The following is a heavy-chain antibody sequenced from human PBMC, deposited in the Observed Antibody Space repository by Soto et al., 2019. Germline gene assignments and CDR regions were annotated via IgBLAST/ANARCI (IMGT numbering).Heavy chain of an antibody. CDR1: GYTFTTYY. CDR3: ARRAHKYANMDV. J-gene: IGHJ6*02. CDR2: INPSGGST. Sequence: ASVKVSCRTSGYTFTTYYMHWVRRAPGQGLEWMGMINPSGGSTSYAQKFQGRVTMTRDTSTRTIYMELSSLRFDDTAIYYCARRAHKYANMDVFGQGITVTFCS. D-gene: IGHD2-8*01. V-gene: IGHV1-46*01.